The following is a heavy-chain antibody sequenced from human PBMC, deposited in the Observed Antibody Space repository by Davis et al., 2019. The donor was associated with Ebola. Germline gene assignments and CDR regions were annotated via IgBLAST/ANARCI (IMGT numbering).Heavy chain of an antibody. CDR1: GFTFSHYA. J-gene: IGHJ4*02. D-gene: IGHD3-22*01. CDR2: ITGSGAST. CDR3: AKRPSQYYYDNGGYYYFDF. V-gene: IGHV3-23*01. Sequence: GESLKISCAVSGFTFSHYAMSWVRQAPGKGLEWVSAITGSGASTYYADSVRGRFSISRDNSKNRLYLQMNNLRAEDTAVYYCAKRPSQYYYDNGGYYYFDFWGQGTLVTVSS.